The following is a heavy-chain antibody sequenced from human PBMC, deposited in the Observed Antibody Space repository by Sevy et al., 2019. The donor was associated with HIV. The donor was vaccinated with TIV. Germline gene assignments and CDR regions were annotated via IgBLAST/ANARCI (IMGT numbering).Heavy chain of an antibody. Sequence: GGYLRLSCTTSGFTFGDYAMNWFCQAPGKGLEWVGFIRSKGFGGTTEYAASVKGRFTISRDDSKSIAYLQMNSRKTEDTAVYNCSPAAVTMIRGPSKYYYMDVWGKGTTVTVSS. CDR2: IRSKGFGGTT. CDR3: SPAAVTMIRGPSKYYYMDV. V-gene: IGHV3-49*03. CDR1: GFTFGDYA. D-gene: IGHD3-10*01. J-gene: IGHJ6*03.